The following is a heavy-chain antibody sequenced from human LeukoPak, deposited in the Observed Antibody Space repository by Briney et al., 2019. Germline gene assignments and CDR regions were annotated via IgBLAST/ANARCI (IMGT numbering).Heavy chain of an antibody. CDR1: GYTFTSYG. D-gene: IGHD4-17*01. CDR3: ARETTVTDGWFDY. Sequence: ASVTVSCKASGYTFTSYGISWVRQAPGQGPEWMGWISAYNGKTNYAQKLQGRVTMTTDTSTSTAYMELRNLRSDDTAVYYCARETTVTDGWFDYWGQGTLVTVSS. J-gene: IGHJ4*02. CDR2: ISAYNGKT. V-gene: IGHV1-18*01.